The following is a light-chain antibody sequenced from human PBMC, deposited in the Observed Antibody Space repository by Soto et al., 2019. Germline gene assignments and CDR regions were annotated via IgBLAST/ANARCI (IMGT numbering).Light chain of an antibody. V-gene: IGKV1-5*03. CDR1: QTISSW. Sequence: EIKVTLSPSTLSSSKGDRVTIACRASQTISSWVAWYQQKPGKAPELLIYKATSLGSGVPSRFSGSGSGTEFTLTISSLQPDDVASYYCHQYNTYFSLTFGGGTKVDI. CDR3: HQYNTYFSLT. CDR2: KAT. J-gene: IGKJ4*01.